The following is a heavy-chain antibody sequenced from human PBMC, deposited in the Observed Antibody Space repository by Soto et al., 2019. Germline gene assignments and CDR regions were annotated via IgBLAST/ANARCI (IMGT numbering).Heavy chain of an antibody. CDR3: ARVYTAMAYFYYYYGMDV. D-gene: IGHD5-18*01. CDR2: IIPIFGTA. V-gene: IGHV1-69*01. J-gene: IGHJ6*02. CDR1: GGTFSSYA. Sequence: QVQLVQSGAEVKKPGSSVKVSCKASGGTFSSYAISWVRQAPGQGLEWMGGIIPIFGTANYAQKFQGRVRITADDSTSTAYRELSSLRSEDTAVYYCARVYTAMAYFYYYYGMDVWGQGTTVTVSS.